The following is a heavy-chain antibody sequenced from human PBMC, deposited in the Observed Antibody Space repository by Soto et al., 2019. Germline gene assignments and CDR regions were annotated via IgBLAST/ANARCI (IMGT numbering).Heavy chain of an antibody. CDR1: GYTFTIYA. CDR2: INAGNGNT. D-gene: IGHD6-19*01. V-gene: IGHV1-3*01. CDR3: ARGSGRPTPLVDY. Sequence: GASVKVSCKTAGYTFTIYAMHWVRQAPGQRLEWMGWINAGNGNTKYSQKFQGRVTITRDTSASTAYMELSSLRSEDTAVYYCARGSGRPTPLVDYWGQGTLVTVSS. J-gene: IGHJ4*02.